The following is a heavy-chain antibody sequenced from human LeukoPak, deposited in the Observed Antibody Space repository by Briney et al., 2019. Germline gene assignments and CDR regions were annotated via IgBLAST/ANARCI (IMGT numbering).Heavy chain of an antibody. CDR3: ARGDYDMLALDP. CDR2: IYTSGST. V-gene: IGHV4-4*07. D-gene: IGHD3-9*01. CDR1: GGSISSFY. Sequence: SETLSLTCTVSGGSISSFYWNWIRQPAGKGLEWIGRIYTSGSTNCNPSLKSRVTMSVDTSKNQFSLKLSSVTAADTAVYYCARGDYDMLALDPWGQGTLVTVSS. J-gene: IGHJ5*02.